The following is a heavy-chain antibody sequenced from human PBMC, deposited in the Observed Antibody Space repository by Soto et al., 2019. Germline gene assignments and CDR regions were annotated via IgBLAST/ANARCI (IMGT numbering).Heavy chain of an antibody. Sequence: GASVKVSCKASGSTFSSYAISWLRQAPGQGLEWMGGIIPIFGTANYAQKFQGRVTITADESTSTAYMELSSLRSEDTAVYYCAGKNTAMPPYYFDYRGQGSLVTVSS. CDR3: AGKNTAMPPYYFDY. CDR1: GSTFSSYA. J-gene: IGHJ4*02. V-gene: IGHV1-69*13. CDR2: IIPIFGTA. D-gene: IGHD5-18*01.